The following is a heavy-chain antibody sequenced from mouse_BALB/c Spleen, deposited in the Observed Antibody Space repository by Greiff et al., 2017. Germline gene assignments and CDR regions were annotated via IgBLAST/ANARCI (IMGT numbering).Heavy chain of an antibody. J-gene: IGHJ1*01. CDR3: ARGYGKRYFDV. Sequence: EVMLVESGGGLVQPGGSRKLSCAASGFTFSSFGMHWVRQAPEKGLEWVAYISSGSSTIYYADTVKGRFTISRDNPKNTLFLQMTSLRSEDTAMYYCARGYGKRYFDVWGAGTTVTVSS. V-gene: IGHV5-17*02. D-gene: IGHD2-10*02. CDR2: ISSGSSTI. CDR1: GFTFSSFG.